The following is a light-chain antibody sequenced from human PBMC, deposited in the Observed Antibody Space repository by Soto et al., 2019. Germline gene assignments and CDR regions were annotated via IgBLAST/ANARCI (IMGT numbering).Light chain of an antibody. J-gene: IGLJ1*01. CDR3: CSYTTSTNRQIV. Sequence: QSALTQPASVSGSPGQSITISCTGTSSDVGGYTYVSWYQQHPGKAPKFMIYDVSNRPSGVSNRFSGSKSGNTSSLTISGLQAEDEEAYYCCSYTTSTNRQIVCEPGNKLTVL. CDR1: SSDVGGYTY. V-gene: IGLV2-14*01. CDR2: DVS.